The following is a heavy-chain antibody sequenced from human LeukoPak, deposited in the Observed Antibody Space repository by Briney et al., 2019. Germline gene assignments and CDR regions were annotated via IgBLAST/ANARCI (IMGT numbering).Heavy chain of an antibody. D-gene: IGHD2-21*01. CDR2: IKQDGSEK. CDR3: ARIKSQGVVVPLLRSTYYFDY. J-gene: IGHJ4*02. V-gene: IGHV3-7*01. CDR1: GGSISSGSYY. Sequence: ETLSLTCTVSGGSISSGSYYWSWVRQAPGKGLEWVANIKQDGSEKDYVDSVKGRFTISRDTAKNSLYLQMNSLRAEDTAVYYCARIKSQGVVVPLLRSTYYFDYWGQGTLVTVSS.